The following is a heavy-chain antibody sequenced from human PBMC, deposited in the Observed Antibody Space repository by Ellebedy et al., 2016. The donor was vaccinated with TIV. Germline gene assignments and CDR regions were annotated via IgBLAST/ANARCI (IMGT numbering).Heavy chain of an antibody. Sequence: ASVKVSCKASGYTFTSYRIHWVRQAPGQGLEWMGIINPSGGSTTYAQKIQGRISMTRDRSTSTVFMELRSLRSEDTAVYYCARDGTYGMDVWGQGTMVTVSS. V-gene: IGHV1-46*01. CDR2: INPSGGST. J-gene: IGHJ6*02. CDR1: GYTFTSYR. CDR3: ARDGTYGMDV.